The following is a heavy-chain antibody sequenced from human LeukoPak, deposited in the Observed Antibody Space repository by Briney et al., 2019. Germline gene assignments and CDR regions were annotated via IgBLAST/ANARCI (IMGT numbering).Heavy chain of an antibody. D-gene: IGHD5-24*01. CDR1: GGSFSGYY. CDR3: ASAPHNYVHFAY. J-gene: IGHJ4*02. CDR2: INHSGSS. V-gene: IGHV4-34*01. Sequence: SETLSLTCAVYGGSFSGYYWSWIRQPPGKGLEWIGEINHSGSSNYNPSLKSRVTISVDTSKNQFSLKLSSVTAADTAVYYCASAPHNYVHFAYWGQGTLVTVSS.